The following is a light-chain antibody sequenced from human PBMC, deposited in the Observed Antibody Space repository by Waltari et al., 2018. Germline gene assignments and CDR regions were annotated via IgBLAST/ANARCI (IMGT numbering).Light chain of an antibody. CDR2: YDS. J-gene: IGLJ2*01. CDR1: NTQGQS. Sequence: SYVMSQPPPVSVAPRAPARLPCPGDNTQGQSVPWYPQKPGQAPVVVIYYDSDRPSGIPERFSGSNSGDTATLTITRVEAGDEADYSCQVWETTSGHPTAVFGGGTKLTVL. V-gene: IGLV3-21*01. CDR3: QVWETTSGHPTAV.